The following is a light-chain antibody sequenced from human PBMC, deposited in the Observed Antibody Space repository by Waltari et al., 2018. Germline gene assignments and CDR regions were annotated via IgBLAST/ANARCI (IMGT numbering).Light chain of an antibody. CDR1: QSVSTY. J-gene: IGKJ3*01. CDR2: DAS. CDR3: QQRISWPLIA. Sequence: EIVLTQSPATLSWSPGERATLSCRASQSVSTYLAWYQQKPGQAPRLLIYDASNRAAGIPARFSGSGSGTDFTLTISSLEPEDFAVYYCQQRISWPLIAFGPGTKVEI. V-gene: IGKV3-11*01.